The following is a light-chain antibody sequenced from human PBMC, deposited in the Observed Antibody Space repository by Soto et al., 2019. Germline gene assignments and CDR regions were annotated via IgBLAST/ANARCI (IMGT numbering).Light chain of an antibody. CDR1: SSNIGSNY. V-gene: IGLV1-47*01. CDR3: AAWDDSLSGVL. J-gene: IGLJ2*01. CDR2: RNN. Sequence: QSVLTQPPSASGTPGQSVTISCSGSSSNIGSNYVYWYQQLPGTAPKLLIYRNNQRPSGVPDRFSGSMSGTSSSLATSGFRSEDVAVYYCAAWDDSLSGVLFGGGTQLTV.